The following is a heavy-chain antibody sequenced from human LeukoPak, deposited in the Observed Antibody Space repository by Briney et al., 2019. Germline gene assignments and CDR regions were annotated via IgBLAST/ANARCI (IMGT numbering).Heavy chain of an antibody. CDR1: GFTFSSYW. D-gene: IGHD2-2*01. V-gene: IGHV3-7*03. J-gene: IGHJ4*02. Sequence: GGSLRLSCAASGFTFSSYWMSWVRQAPGKGLEWVANIKQDGSEKYYVDSVKGRFTISRDNSKNTLYLQMNSLRAEDTAVYYCANLWLGYCSSTSCSTPRDYWGQGTLVTVSS. CDR2: IKQDGSEK. CDR3: ANLWLGYCSSTSCSTPRDY.